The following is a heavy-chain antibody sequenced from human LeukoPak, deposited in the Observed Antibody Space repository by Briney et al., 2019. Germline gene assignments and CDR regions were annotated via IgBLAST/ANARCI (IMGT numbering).Heavy chain of an antibody. CDR3: TRDPTSEGRLDY. D-gene: IGHD2-2*01. CDR2: IYSGGST. Sequence: GGSLRLSCAASGFTVSSNYMSWVRQAPGKGLEWVSVIYSGGSTYYADSVKGRFTISRDNSKNTLYLQMNSLRAEDTAVYYCTRDPTSEGRLDYWGQGTLVTVSS. V-gene: IGHV3-53*01. J-gene: IGHJ4*02. CDR1: GFTVSSNY.